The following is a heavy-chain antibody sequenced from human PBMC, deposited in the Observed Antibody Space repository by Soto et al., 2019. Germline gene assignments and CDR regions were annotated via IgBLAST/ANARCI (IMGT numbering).Heavy chain of an antibody. CDR2: ISGSGGST. V-gene: IGHV3-23*01. Sequence: GGSPRLSCAASGFTFSSSAMTWVRQAPGRGLEWVSGISGSGGSTYYADSVKGRFTISRDNSKNTLSLQMNSLRADDTVVYYCAKTAYSSPLGWFDPWGQGTLVTVSS. D-gene: IGHD6-13*01. CDR1: GFTFSSSA. J-gene: IGHJ5*02. CDR3: AKTAYSSPLGWFDP.